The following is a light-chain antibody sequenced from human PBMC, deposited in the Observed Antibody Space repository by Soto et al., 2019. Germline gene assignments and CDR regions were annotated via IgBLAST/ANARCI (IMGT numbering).Light chain of an antibody. CDR3: QKYDSAPWT. CDR2: GAS. CDR1: QGISNY. V-gene: IGKV1-27*01. Sequence: EIQMTQSPSSLSASVGDRVTITCRASQGISNYLAWYQQKPGKVPKLLIYGASTLQSGVPSRLSGSGSGKDFTLIINSLQPEDVATYYCQKYDSAPWTFGQGTKVEIK. J-gene: IGKJ1*01.